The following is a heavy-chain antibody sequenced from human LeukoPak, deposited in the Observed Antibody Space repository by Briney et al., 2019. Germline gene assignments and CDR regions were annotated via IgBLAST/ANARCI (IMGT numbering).Heavy chain of an antibody. Sequence: GGSLRLSCAASGFTFDDYAMHWVRHIPGKGLEWVSGITWNRDKIGYGDSVKGRFTISRDNVKNVLYLQINSLRPEDTALYYCAKDLGSAITSALVLDVWGQGTTVIVS. CDR1: GFTFDDYA. D-gene: IGHD2-15*01. J-gene: IGHJ6*02. CDR3: AKDLGSAITSALVLDV. CDR2: ITWNRDKI. V-gene: IGHV3-9*01.